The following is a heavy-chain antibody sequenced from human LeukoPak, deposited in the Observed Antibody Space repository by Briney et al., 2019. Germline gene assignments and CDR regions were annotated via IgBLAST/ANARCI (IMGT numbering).Heavy chain of an antibody. D-gene: IGHD1-26*01. J-gene: IGHJ5*02. V-gene: IGHV1-69*04. CDR1: GGTFSSYA. Sequence: GASVKVSCKASGGTFSSYAISWVRQAHGQGLEWMGRIIPILGIANYAQKFQGRVTITADKSTSTAYMELSSLRSEDTAVYYCARDLYSGSYVGLINWFDPWGQGTLVTVSS. CDR3: ARDLYSGSYVGLINWFDP. CDR2: IIPILGIA.